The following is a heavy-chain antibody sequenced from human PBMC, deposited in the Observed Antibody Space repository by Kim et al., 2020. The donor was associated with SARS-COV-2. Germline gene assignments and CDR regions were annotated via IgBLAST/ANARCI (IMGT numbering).Heavy chain of an antibody. D-gene: IGHD6-19*01. V-gene: IGHV4-34*01. CDR3: ARLIAVAGGGLDY. CDR2: INHSGST. Sequence: SETLSLTCAVYGGSFSGYYWSWIRQPPGKGLEWIGEINHSGSTNYNPSLKSRVTISVDTSKNQFSLKLSSVTAADTAVYYCARLIAVAGGGLDYWGQGTL. J-gene: IGHJ4*02. CDR1: GGSFSGYY.